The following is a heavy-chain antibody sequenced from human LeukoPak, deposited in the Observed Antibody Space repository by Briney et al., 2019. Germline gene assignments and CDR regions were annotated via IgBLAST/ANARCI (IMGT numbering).Heavy chain of an antibody. CDR1: GFTVSNIY. V-gene: IGHV3-53*01. D-gene: IGHD3-16*02. CDR2: TDRGDNT. J-gene: IGHJ4*02. Sequence: GGFLRLSCAASGFTVSNIYMSWVRQAPGVGLEWVSVTDRGDNTRYADPVKGRFTVSRDYSENTLYLQMNSLRVEDTAIYYCGTTTLSATWNYWGQGTLVTVSS. CDR3: GTTTLSATWNY.